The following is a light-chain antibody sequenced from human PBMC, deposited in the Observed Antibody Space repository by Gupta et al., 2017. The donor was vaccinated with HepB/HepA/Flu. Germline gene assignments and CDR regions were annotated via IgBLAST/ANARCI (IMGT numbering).Light chain of an antibody. J-gene: IGKJ3*01. CDR1: QSVSSY. Sequence: EIVLTHSPATLSLSPGERATLSCRASQSVSSYLAWYQQKPGQAPRLLIYDASNRATGIPARFSGSGPGTDFTLTISSLETEDFAVYYCQQRSNWHPLTLGAGTKVEIK. V-gene: IGKV3D-11*02. CDR3: QQRSNWHPLT. CDR2: DAS.